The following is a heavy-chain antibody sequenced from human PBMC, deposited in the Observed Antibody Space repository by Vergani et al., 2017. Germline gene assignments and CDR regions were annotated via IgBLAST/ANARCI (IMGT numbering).Heavy chain of an antibody. V-gene: IGHV3-73*01. D-gene: IGHD1-14*01. CDR2: IRSKANSYAT. CDR3: ARDGRIDAEGTELDY. Sequence: EVQLVESGGGLVQPGGSLKLSCAASGFTFSGSAMHWVRQASGKGLEWVGRIRSKANSYATAYAASVKGRFTISRDDSKNTAYLQMNSLKTEDTAVYYCARDGRIDAEGTELDYWGQGTLVTVSS. CDR1: GFTFSGSA. J-gene: IGHJ4*02.